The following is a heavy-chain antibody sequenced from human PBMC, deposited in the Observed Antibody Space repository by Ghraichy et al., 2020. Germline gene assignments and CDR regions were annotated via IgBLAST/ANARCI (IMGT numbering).Heavy chain of an antibody. V-gene: IGHV4-59*01. J-gene: IGHJ6*02. Sequence: SETLSLTCTVSGGSISSYYWIWIRQPPGKGLEWIGYIYYSWSTNYKPSLNSRVTISVDTSKNQFSLKLSSVTAADTAVYYCARARGDWEDYYYYGMDVWGQGTTVTVSS. D-gene: IGHD1-26*01. CDR3: ARARGDWEDYYYYGMDV. CDR1: GGSISSYY. CDR2: IYYSWST.